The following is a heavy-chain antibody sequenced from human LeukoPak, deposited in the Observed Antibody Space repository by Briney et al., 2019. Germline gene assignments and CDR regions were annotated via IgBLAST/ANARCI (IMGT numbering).Heavy chain of an antibody. D-gene: IGHD3-10*01. CDR3: AKFQGWFAGRGQEELCY. J-gene: IGHJ4*02. V-gene: IGHV3-23*01. Sequence: GGSLRLSCAASGFTFSSYAMSWVRQAPGKGLEWVSAISGSGGSTYYADSVKGRFTISRDNSKNTLYLQMNSLRAEDTAVYYCAKFQGWFAGRGQEELCYWGQGTLVTVSS. CDR1: GFTFSSYA. CDR2: ISGSGGST.